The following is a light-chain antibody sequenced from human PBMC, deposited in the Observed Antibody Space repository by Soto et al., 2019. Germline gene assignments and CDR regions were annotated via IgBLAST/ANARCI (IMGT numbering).Light chain of an antibody. CDR1: SSDVGGYNL. CDR2: EVS. J-gene: IGLJ1*01. V-gene: IGLV2-23*02. CDR3: CSYAGSSTYV. Sequence: QSVLTQPASVSGSPGQSITISCTGTSSDVGGYNLVSWYQQQPGKAPKLMIYEVSKRPSGVSNRFSGSKSGNTASLTISGLQAEDEADYYCCSYAGSSTYVFGTGTKLTVL.